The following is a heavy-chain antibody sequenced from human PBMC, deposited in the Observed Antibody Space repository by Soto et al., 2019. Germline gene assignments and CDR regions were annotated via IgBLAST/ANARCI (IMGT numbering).Heavy chain of an antibody. CDR2: IRNKANNYAT. CDR1: GFTFSGSA. Sequence: GGSLRLSCSASGFTFSGSAMHWVRQASGKGLEWVGRIRNKANNYATAYAASVKGRFTISRDDSKNTAYLQMNSLKTEDTAVYYCTASAYDTFLDYWDQGSLVTVSS. V-gene: IGHV3-73*01. D-gene: IGHD5-12*01. J-gene: IGHJ4*02. CDR3: TASAYDTFLDY.